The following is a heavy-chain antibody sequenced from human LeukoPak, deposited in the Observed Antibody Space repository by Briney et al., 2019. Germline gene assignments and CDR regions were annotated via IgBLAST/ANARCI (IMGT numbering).Heavy chain of an antibody. CDR1: GFTFSSYW. V-gene: IGHV3-7*01. CDR2: IKQDGSEK. Sequence: GGSLRLSCAASGFTFSSYWMSWVRQAPGKGLEWVANIKQDGSEKYYVDSVKGRFTISRDNAKNSLYLQMNSLRAEDTAVYYCARDANYYDSSGYYAYYYYGMDVWGQGTTVTVPS. J-gene: IGHJ6*02. D-gene: IGHD3-22*01. CDR3: ARDANYYDSSGYYAYYYYGMDV.